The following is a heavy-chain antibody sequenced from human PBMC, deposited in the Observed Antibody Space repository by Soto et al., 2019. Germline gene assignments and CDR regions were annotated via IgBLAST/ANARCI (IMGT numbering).Heavy chain of an antibody. CDR3: ARTPLF. Sequence: SETLSLSCTVSGGSMNSYYWSWIRRPPGKGLEWIGFVYSNGTTNYNLSLKSRVTMSVDTSTNQFSLTLKSVTAADSAVYYCARTPLFWGQGILVTVSS. J-gene: IGHJ4*02. D-gene: IGHD2-15*01. CDR2: VYSNGTT. CDR1: GGSMNSYY. V-gene: IGHV4-59*01.